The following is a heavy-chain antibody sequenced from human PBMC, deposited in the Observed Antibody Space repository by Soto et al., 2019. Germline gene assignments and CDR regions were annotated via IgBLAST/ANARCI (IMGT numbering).Heavy chain of an antibody. CDR2: ISGSGGST. CDR1: EFTFSSYA. D-gene: IGHD3-22*01. J-gene: IGHJ4*02. Sequence: GGPLRLSCTASEFTFSSYAMSWVRQAPGKGLEWVSAISGSGGSTYYADSVKGRFTISRDNSKNTLYLQMNSLRAEDTAVYYCAKDGTANYYDSSGYYYFDYWGQGTLVTVSS. V-gene: IGHV3-23*01. CDR3: AKDGTANYYDSSGYYYFDY.